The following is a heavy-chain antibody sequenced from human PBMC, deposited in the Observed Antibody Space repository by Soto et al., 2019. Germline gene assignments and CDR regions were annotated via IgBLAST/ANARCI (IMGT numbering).Heavy chain of an antibody. CDR1: GGSISSYY. CDR2: IYYSGST. V-gene: IGHV4-59*08. J-gene: IGHJ4*02. Sequence: QVQLQESGPGLVKPSETLSLTCTASGGSISSYYWSWIRQPPGKGLEWIGYIYYSGSTNYNPSLKRRVTISVDTSKNQFSLKLSSVTAADTAVYYCARRWGRKFDYWGQGTLVTVSS. CDR3: ARRWGRKFDY. D-gene: IGHD7-27*01.